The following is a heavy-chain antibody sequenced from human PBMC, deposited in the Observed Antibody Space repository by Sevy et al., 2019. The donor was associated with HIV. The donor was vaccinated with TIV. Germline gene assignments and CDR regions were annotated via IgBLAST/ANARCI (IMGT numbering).Heavy chain of an antibody. CDR2: IKDDGSGK. V-gene: IGHV3-7*01. D-gene: IGHD3-16*01. J-gene: IGHJ6*02. CDR1: GFIGNNYW. Sequence: GGSLRLSCVASGFIGNNYWMTWVRQAPGKGLEWVANIKDDGSGKYYVGSVKGRFTISRDDAENSLCLQMNRLRVEDTAVYDCAKFKKGLTVWLPGGLDVWGQGTTVTVSS. CDR3: AKFKKGLTVWLPGGLDV.